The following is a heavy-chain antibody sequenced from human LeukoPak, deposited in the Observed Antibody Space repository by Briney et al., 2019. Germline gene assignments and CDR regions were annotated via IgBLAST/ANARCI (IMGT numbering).Heavy chain of an antibody. CDR3: ARAREGDTRDFES. Sequence: GGSLRLSCAASGITFSDYYMTWVRQAPGKGLEWVSSITSRSFIYYADSLKGRFTISRDNAQNSLYLQMNSLRAEDTALYYCARAREGDTRDFESWGQGTLVTVSS. CDR2: ITSRSFI. J-gene: IGHJ4*02. D-gene: IGHD2-2*01. V-gene: IGHV3-69-1*01. CDR1: GITFSDYY.